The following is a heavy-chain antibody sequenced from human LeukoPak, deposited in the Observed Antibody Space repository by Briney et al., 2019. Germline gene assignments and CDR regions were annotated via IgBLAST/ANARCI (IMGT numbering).Heavy chain of an antibody. CDR2: IYYSGST. V-gene: IGHV4-59*12. J-gene: IGHJ5*02. CDR3: ARPKTTVWFDP. Sequence: PSETLSLTCTVSGGSISSYYWSWIRQPPGKGLEWIGYIYYSGSTNYNPSLKSRVTISVDTSKNQFSLKLSSVTAADTAVYYCARPKTTVWFDPWGQGTLVTVSS. CDR1: GGSISSYY. D-gene: IGHD4-17*01.